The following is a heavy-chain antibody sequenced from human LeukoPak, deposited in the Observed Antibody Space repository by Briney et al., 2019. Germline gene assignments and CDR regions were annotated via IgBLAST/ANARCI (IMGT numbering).Heavy chain of an antibody. CDR3: ATTSSWSEADAFDI. V-gene: IGHV1-2*04. D-gene: IGHD6-13*01. J-gene: IGHJ3*02. CDR1: GYTFTGYY. Sequence: ASVKVSCKASGYTFTGYYMHWVRQAPGQGLEWMGWINPNSGGTNYAQKFQGWVTMTRDTSISTAYMELSRLRSDDTAVYYCATTSSWSEADAFDIWAKGQWSPSLQ. CDR2: INPNSGGT.